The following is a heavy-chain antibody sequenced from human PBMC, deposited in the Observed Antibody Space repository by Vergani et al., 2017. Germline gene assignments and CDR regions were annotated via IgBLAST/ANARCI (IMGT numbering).Heavy chain of an antibody. CDR3: VRTVALWFGETKDGGWFDP. J-gene: IGHJ5*02. Sequence: QLQLQESGPGLVKPSETLSLTCTVSNFFISSNAYYWGWIRQAPGRGLEWIGSLHHNGATSHNPSLKSRVTVSVDTSMNQVSLKLNSVTAADTAVYYCVRTVALWFGETKDGGWFDPWGQGTLVTVTS. CDR1: NFFISSNAYY. D-gene: IGHD3-10*01. CDR2: LHHNGAT. V-gene: IGHV4-38-2*02.